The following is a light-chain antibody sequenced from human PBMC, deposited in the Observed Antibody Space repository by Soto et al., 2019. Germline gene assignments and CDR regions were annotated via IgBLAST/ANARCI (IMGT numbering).Light chain of an antibody. V-gene: IGKV3-11*01. J-gene: IGKJ4*01. CDR2: DAS. Sequence: EIVLIQSPATLSLSPGERATLSCRASQSVSSNLAWYQQNPGQAPRLLIFDASNRATGIPARFSGSGSGTDFTLTISSLEPEDFAVYYCQQHSNWPLTFGGGTNVEIK. CDR1: QSVSSN. CDR3: QQHSNWPLT.